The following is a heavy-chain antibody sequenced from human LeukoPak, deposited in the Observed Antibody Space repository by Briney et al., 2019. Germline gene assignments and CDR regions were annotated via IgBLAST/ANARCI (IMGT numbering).Heavy chain of an antibody. J-gene: IGHJ4*02. V-gene: IGHV4-39*01. CDR3: ARGPSGYHNT. CDR1: GGSISSSSYY. CDR2: IYYSGST. D-gene: IGHD5-12*01. Sequence: SETLSLTCTVSGGSISSSSYYWGWIRQPPGKGLEWIGSIYYSGSTYYNPSLKSRVTISVDTSKNQFSLKLSSVTAADTAVYYCARGPSGYHNTGGQGTLVTVSS.